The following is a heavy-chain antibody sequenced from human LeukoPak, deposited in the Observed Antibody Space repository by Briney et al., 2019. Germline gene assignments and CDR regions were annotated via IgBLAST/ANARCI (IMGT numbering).Heavy chain of an antibody. D-gene: IGHD5-12*01. J-gene: IGHJ4*02. CDR2: ITGSDDNT. CDR3: AKGPQLYSGYHPDY. CDR1: GFTFSSAA. Sequence: GGSLRLSCAAPGFTFSSAAMTWVRQAPGKGLEWVSTITGSDDNTYYADSVKGRFTISRDFSRNTVRLQMNSLRTEDTAIYYCAKGPQLYSGYHPDYWGQGTLVTVSS. V-gene: IGHV3-23*01.